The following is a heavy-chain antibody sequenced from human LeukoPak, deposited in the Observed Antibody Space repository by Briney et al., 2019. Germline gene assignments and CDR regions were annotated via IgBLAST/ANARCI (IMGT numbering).Heavy chain of an antibody. D-gene: IGHD1-26*01. V-gene: IGHV3-21*01. Sequence: PGGSLRLSCAASGFTFSSYSMNWVRQAPGKGLEWVSSISSGSSYIYYADSVKGRFTISRDNAKNSLYLQMNSLRAEDTAVYYCASFYSGSYRDFDYWGQGTLVTVSS. J-gene: IGHJ4*02. CDR2: ISSGSSYI. CDR1: GFTFSSYS. CDR3: ASFYSGSYRDFDY.